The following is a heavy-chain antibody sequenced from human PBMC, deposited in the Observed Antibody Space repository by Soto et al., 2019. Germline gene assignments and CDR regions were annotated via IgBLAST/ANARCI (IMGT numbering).Heavy chain of an antibody. Sequence: PSETLSLTCTVSGGSISSSSYYWGWIRQPPGKGLEWIGSIYYSGSTYYNPSLKSRVTISVDTSKNQFSLKLSSVTAADTAVYYCARQGAPHLSHYVLRFLEWFDPWGQGTLVTVSS. V-gene: IGHV4-39*01. D-gene: IGHD3-3*01. CDR3: ARQGAPHLSHYVLRFLEWFDP. CDR2: IYYSGST. CDR1: GGSISSSSYY. J-gene: IGHJ5*02.